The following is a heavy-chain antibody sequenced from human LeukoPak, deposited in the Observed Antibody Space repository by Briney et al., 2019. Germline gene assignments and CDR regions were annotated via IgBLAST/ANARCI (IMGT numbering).Heavy chain of an antibody. Sequence: ASVKVSCKASGYTFTGYYIHWVRQAPGPGIESVGLINPNSGGTNYPQKFQNSLTMSSDTSISTAYIELSRLRSDDTAVYYCARDHYDFWSGYYTGLAYWGQGTLVTVSS. CDR2: INPNSGGT. J-gene: IGHJ4*02. CDR3: ARDHYDFWSGYYTGLAY. CDR1: GYTFTGYY. D-gene: IGHD3-3*01. V-gene: IGHV1-2*02.